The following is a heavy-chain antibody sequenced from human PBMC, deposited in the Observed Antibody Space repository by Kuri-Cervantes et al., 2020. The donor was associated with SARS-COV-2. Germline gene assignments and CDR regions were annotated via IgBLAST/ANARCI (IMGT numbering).Heavy chain of an antibody. CDR1: GDSVSSASAA. CDR2: TFYRSKWYF. Sequence: SQTLSLTCAISGDSVSSASAAWNWFRQSPSRGLEWLGRTFYRSKWYFDYAPSVKSRITINPDTSKNQFSLKLSSVTAADTAVYYCARAGKTTVVPPRSPRRKTGEGIWYFDLWGRGTLVTVSS. V-gene: IGHV6-1*01. D-gene: IGHD4-23*01. CDR3: ARAGKTTVVPPRSPRRKTGEGIWYFDL. J-gene: IGHJ2*01.